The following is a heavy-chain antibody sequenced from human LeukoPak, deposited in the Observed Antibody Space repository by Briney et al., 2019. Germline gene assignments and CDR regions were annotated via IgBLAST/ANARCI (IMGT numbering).Heavy chain of an antibody. CDR2: ISSTGNPR. V-gene: IGHV3-48*04. Sequence: GGSLRLSCAASGFTFSNSAMSWVRQAPGKGLEWVSYISSTGNPRHYAESVEGRFTISRDNAKNSLYLQMNSLRAEDTAVYYCARVHPITIFGVVIFDLDYWGQGTLVTVSS. CDR3: ARVHPITIFGVVIFDLDY. J-gene: IGHJ4*02. CDR1: GFTFSNSA. D-gene: IGHD3-3*01.